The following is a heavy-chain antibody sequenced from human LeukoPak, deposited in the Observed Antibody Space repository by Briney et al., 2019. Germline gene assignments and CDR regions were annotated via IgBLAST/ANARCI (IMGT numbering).Heavy chain of an antibody. CDR1: GYSFTSYW. V-gene: IGHV5-51*01. Sequence: GESLKTSCKGSGYSFTSYWIGWVRQMPGKGLEWMGIIYPGDSDTRYSPSFQGQVTISADKSISTAYLQWSSLKASDTAMYYCARQLSIAAAGTTPNYYGMDVWGQGTTVTVSS. CDR2: IYPGDSDT. CDR3: ARQLSIAAAGTTPNYYGMDV. D-gene: IGHD6-13*01. J-gene: IGHJ6*02.